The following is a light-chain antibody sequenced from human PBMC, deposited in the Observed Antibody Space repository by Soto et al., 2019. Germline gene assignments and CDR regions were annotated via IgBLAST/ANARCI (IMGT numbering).Light chain of an antibody. CDR3: SSYAGSSNV. CDR2: EVN. CDR1: SSDVGGYKF. J-gene: IGLJ1*01. V-gene: IGLV2-14*01. Sequence: QSALAQPASVSASPGQSITISCTGTSSDVGGYKFVSWYQHHPGKAPKLMIYEVNNRPSGVSNRFSGSKSGNTASLTISGLQPEDEADYYCSSYAGSSNVFGTGTKVTVL.